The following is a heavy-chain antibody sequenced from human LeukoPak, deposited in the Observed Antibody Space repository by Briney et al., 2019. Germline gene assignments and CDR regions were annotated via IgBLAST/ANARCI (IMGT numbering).Heavy chain of an antibody. CDR1: GYTFTSYD. CDR2: MNPNSGNT. V-gene: IGHV1-8*01. J-gene: IGHJ3*02. CDR3: ARGSLVVVDDAFDI. D-gene: IGHD3-22*01. Sequence: GASVKVSCKASGYTFTSYDINWVRQATGQGLEWMGWMNPNSGNTGYAQKFQGRVTMTRTTSISTAYMELSSLRSEDTAVYYCARGSLVVVDDAFDIWGQGTMVTVSS.